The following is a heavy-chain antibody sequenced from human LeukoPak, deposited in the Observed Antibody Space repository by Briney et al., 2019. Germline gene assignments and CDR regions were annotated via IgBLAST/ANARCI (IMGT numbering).Heavy chain of an antibody. CDR1: GFTFSNYN. V-gene: IGHV3-48*02. CDR2: IAISSSTM. J-gene: IGHJ5*02. CDR3: ARGGAYGSGSYYVFDP. D-gene: IGHD3-10*01. Sequence: GGSLRLSCAASGFTFSNYNMNWVRQAPGKGLEWVSYIAISSSTMYCADSVKGRFTISRDNAKNSLYLQMNSLRDEDTAVYYCARGGAYGSGSYYVFDPWGQGTLVTVSS.